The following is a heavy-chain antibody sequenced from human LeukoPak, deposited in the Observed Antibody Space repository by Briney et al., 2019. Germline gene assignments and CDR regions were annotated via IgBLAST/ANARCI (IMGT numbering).Heavy chain of an antibody. J-gene: IGHJ4*02. Sequence: GGSLRLSCAASGFTFDDYAMHWVRQAPGKGLEWGSGISWNSGSIGYADSVKGRFTISRDNAKNSLYLQMNSLRAEDTAVYYCANIRSSGWYVGGDYWGQGTLVTVSS. CDR1: GFTFDDYA. V-gene: IGHV3-9*01. CDR3: ANIRSSGWYVGGDY. CDR2: ISWNSGSI. D-gene: IGHD6-19*01.